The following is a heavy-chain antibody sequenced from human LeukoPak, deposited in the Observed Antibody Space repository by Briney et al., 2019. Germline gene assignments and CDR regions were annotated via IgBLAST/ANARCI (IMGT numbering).Heavy chain of an antibody. J-gene: IGHJ4*02. CDR3: ARARYSSVGFDY. CDR2: ISSNGGST. CDR1: GFTFSSYA. V-gene: IGHV3-64*01. D-gene: IGHD6-19*01. Sequence: PGGSLRLSCAASGFTFSSYAMHWVRQAPGKGLEYVSAISSNGGSTYYANSVKGRFTISRDNSKNTLYLQMGSLRAEDIAVYYCARARYSSVGFDYWGQGTLVTVSS.